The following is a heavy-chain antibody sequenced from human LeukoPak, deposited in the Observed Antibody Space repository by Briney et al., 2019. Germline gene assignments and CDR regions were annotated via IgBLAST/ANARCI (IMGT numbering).Heavy chain of an antibody. V-gene: IGHV3-23*01. J-gene: IGHJ5*02. Sequence: GGPLRLSCAASGFTFSSYAMSWVRQAPGKGLEWVSAMSGSGGNIYYADSVKGRFTISRDNSKNTLYLQLSSLRAEDTAVYYCAKDQAYNYRNWFDPRGQGTLVTVSS. D-gene: IGHD5-24*01. CDR2: MSGSGGNI. CDR1: GFTFSSYA. CDR3: AKDQAYNYRNWFDP.